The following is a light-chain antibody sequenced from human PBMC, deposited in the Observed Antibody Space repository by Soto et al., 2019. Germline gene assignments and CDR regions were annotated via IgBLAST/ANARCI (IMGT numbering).Light chain of an antibody. J-gene: IGKJ1*01. CDR3: HHYITFST. CDR2: AAS. V-gene: IGKV1-5*03. CDR1: QSISIW. Sequence: DYKMNLAPSSLSTPKADRVTIACRASQSISIWVAWNQEKPGKATKLLIYAASSLESGVPSRFSGSGSGTEFTLAISSLQPDDFATYCWHHYITFSTFGQGAMVEIK.